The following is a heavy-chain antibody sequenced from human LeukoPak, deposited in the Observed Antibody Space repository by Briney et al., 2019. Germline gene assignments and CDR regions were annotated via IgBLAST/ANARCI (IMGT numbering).Heavy chain of an antibody. V-gene: IGHV1-18*01. CDR2: ISAYNGNT. CDR1: GYTFTSCG. Sequence: ASVKVSCKASGYTFTSCGISWVRQAPGQGLEWMGWISAYNGNTNYAQKLQGRVTMTTDTSTSTAYMELRSLRSDDTAVYYCARQGGSPLSNWFDPWGQGTLVTVSS. CDR3: ARQGGSPLSNWFDP. J-gene: IGHJ5*02. D-gene: IGHD5-12*01.